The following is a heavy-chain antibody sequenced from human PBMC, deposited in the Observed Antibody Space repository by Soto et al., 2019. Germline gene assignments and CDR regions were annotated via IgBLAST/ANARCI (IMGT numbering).Heavy chain of an antibody. CDR2: IYYSGST. J-gene: IGHJ4*02. V-gene: IGHV4-59*08. D-gene: IGHD5-12*01. CDR3: ARAVATIYFDY. CDR1: GGSISSYY. Sequence: SETLSLTCTVSGGSISSYYWSWIRQPPGKGLEWIGYIYYSGSTNYNPSLKSRVTISVDTSKNQFSLKPSSVTAADTAVYYCARAVATIYFDYRGQGSPVTVSS.